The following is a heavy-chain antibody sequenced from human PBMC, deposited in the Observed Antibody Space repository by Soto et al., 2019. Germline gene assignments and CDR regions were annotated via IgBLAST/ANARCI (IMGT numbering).Heavy chain of an antibody. V-gene: IGHV1-58*01. CDR1: GFTFTSSA. Sequence: ASVKVSCKASGFTFTSSAVQWVRQARGQRLEWIGWIVVGSGNTNYAQKLQGRVTMTTDTSTSTAYMELRSLRSDDTAVYYCARGVAGADYWGRGTLVTVSS. D-gene: IGHD6-19*01. CDR3: ARGVAGADY. CDR2: IVVGSGNT. J-gene: IGHJ4*02.